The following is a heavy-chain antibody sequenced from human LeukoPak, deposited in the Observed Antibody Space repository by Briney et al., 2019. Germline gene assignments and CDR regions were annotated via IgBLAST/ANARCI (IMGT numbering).Heavy chain of an antibody. V-gene: IGHV4-59*12. J-gene: IGHJ4*02. CDR3: AREGELDYDILTGYIY. Sequence: SETLSLTCTVSGGSISSYYWSWIRQPPGKGLEWIGYIYYSGSTNYNPSLKSRVTISVDTSKNQFSLKLSSVTAADTAVYYCAREGELDYDILTGYIYWGQGTLVTVSS. CDR1: GGSISSYY. CDR2: IYYSGST. D-gene: IGHD3-9*01.